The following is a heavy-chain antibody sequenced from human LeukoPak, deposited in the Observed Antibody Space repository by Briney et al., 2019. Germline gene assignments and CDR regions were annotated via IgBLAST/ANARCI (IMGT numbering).Heavy chain of an antibody. Sequence: SETLSLTCTVSGGSISSYYWSWIRQPPGKGLEWIGCIYYSGNTKYNPSLKSRVTISVDTSKNQFSLKLSSVTAADTAVYYCARDLGEDGFDYWGQGTLVTVSS. CDR3: ARDLGEDGFDY. CDR2: IYYSGNT. D-gene: IGHD1-26*01. CDR1: GGSISSYY. J-gene: IGHJ4*02. V-gene: IGHV4-59*12.